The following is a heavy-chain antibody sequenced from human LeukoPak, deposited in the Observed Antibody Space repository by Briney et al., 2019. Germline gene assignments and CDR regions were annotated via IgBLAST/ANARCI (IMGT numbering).Heavy chain of an antibody. CDR2: INHSGSA. J-gene: IGHJ4*02. Sequence: SETLSLTCAVYNGSFSDYYWSWIRQPPGKGLEWIGEINHSGSANYNPSLKSRVTISVDTSKNQFSLKLSSVTAADTAVYYCARGGDYSNYVRYWGQGTLVTVSS. CDR3: ARGGDYSNYVRY. CDR1: NGSFSDYY. D-gene: IGHD4-11*01. V-gene: IGHV4-34*01.